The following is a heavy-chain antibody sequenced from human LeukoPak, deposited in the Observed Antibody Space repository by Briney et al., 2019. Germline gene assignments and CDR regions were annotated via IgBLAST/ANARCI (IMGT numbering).Heavy chain of an antibody. CDR2: IYYSGTT. D-gene: IGHD6-13*01. V-gene: IGHV4-59*01. J-gene: IGHJ4*02. Sequence: PSETLSLTCTVSGGSISSYYWSWIRQPPGKGLEWIGYIYYSGTTNYNPSLKSRVTISVDTSKNQFSLKRSSVTAADTAVYYCARGVYIAAAQYGYWGQGTLVTVPS. CDR3: ARGVYIAAAQYGY. CDR1: GGSISSYY.